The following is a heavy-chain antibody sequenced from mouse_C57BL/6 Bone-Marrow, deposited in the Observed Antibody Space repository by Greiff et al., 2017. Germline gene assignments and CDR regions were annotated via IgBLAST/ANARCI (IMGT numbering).Heavy chain of an antibody. D-gene: IGHD1-1*01. CDR1: GFNIKDDY. V-gene: IGHV14-4*01. CDR3: TTWITTVVATYYFDY. CDR2: IDPENGDT. Sequence: EVKLQQSGAELVRPGASVKLSCTASGFNIKDDYMHWVKQRPEQGLEWIGWIDPENGDTEYASKFQGKATITPDTSSNTAYLQLSSLTSEDTAVYCCTTWITTVVATYYFDYWGQGTTLTVSS. J-gene: IGHJ2*01.